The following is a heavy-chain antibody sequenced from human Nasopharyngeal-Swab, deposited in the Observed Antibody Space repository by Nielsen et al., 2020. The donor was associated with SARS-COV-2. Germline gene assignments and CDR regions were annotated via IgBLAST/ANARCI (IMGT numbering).Heavy chain of an antibody. CDR3: ARDGVAGIDYYYMDV. V-gene: IGHV3-72*01. D-gene: IGHD6-19*01. J-gene: IGHJ6*03. CDR2: TRNKANSYTT. Sequence: WIRQPPGKGLEWVGRTRNKANSYTTEYAASVKGRFTISRDDSKNSLYLQMNSLKTEDTAVYYCARDGVAGIDYYYMDVWGKGTTVTVSS.